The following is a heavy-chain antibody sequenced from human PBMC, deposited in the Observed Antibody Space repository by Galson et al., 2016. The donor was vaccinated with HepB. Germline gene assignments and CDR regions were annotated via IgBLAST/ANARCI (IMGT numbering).Heavy chain of an antibody. D-gene: IGHD3-10*01. CDR3: ARGPALLWFGKFLAYYGMDV. CDR2: INGYNGDT. V-gene: IGHV1-18*01. J-gene: IGHJ6*02. Sequence: SVKVSCKASNYTFTNFGISWVRQAPGRGLEWMGWINGYNGDTKYAQKVQGRATMTTDTSTSTAYMELRSLRSDDTAVYYCARGPALLWFGKFLAYYGMDVWGQGTPVTVSS. CDR1: NYTFTNFG.